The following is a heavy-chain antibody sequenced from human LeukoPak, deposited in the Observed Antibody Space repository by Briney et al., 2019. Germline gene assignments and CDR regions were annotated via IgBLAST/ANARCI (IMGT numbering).Heavy chain of an antibody. CDR2: ISSSGSTI. CDR3: ARDRDGYNFDY. Sequence: GGSLRLSCAASGYTFSSYEMNWVRQAPGKGLEWVSYISSSGSTIYYADSVKGRFTISRDNAKNSLYLQMNSLRAEDTAVYYCARDRDGYNFDYWGQGTLATVSS. J-gene: IGHJ4*02. D-gene: IGHD5-24*01. CDR1: GYTFSSYE. V-gene: IGHV3-48*03.